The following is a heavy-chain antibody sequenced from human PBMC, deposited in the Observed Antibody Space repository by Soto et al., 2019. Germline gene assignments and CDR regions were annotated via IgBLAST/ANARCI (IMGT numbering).Heavy chain of an antibody. CDR2: INSVTGDT. D-gene: IGHD6-6*01. CDR3: ARSPRMAARPAYFDY. CDR1: GGTFTTFA. V-gene: IGHV1-3*01. J-gene: IGHJ4*02. Sequence: ASVKVSCKASGGTFTTFAMHWVRLAPGQRLEWVGWINSVTGDTKYSQKFQGRVTITRDTSASTVYMELNSLGSQDTAVYYCARSPRMAARPAYFDYWGQGTLVTVSS.